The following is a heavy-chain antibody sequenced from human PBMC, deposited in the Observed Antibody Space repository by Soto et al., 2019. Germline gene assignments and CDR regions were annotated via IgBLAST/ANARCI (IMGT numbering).Heavy chain of an antibody. D-gene: IGHD2-21*01. CDR1: GYTFTTYW. Sequence: GESLKISCEVSGYTFTTYWIAWVRQMPGKGLEWMGITFPGDSDTIYNPSFQGQVTIFVNKSSNTVSLQLSGLRASDTGTYYCARASRVVATLPFAFDCWGQGPLVIVSS. J-gene: IGHJ4*03. V-gene: IGHV5-51*01. CDR3: ARASRVVATLPFAFDC. CDR2: TFPGDSDT.